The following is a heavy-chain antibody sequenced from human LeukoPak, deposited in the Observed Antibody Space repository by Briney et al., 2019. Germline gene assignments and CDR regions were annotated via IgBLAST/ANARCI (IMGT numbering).Heavy chain of an antibody. D-gene: IGHD1-1*01. CDR2: IKTDGSAK. J-gene: IGHJ4*02. V-gene: IGHV3-7*01. CDR1: GFSFSDYW. Sequence: GGSLRLSCVASGFSFSDYWMSWVRQAPGKGLEWVASIKTDGSAKYCVDSLKGRFTISRDNAKNTLYLAMNTLRAEDTSVFYCARDPESQKVRDGLDFWGQGSLVTVAS. CDR3: ARDPESQKVRDGLDF.